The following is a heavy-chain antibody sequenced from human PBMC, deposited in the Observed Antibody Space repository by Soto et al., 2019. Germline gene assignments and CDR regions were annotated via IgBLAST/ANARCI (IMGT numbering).Heavy chain of an antibody. D-gene: IGHD3-22*01. CDR1: GGSISSSSYY. V-gene: IGHV4-39*01. CDR3: ASFGYYDSSGYYGFDY. J-gene: IGHJ4*02. Sequence: PSETLSLTCTVSGGSISSSSYYWGWIRQPPGKGLEWIGSIYYSGSTYYNPSLKSRVTISVDTSKNQFSLKLSSVTAADTAVYYCASFGYYDSSGYYGFDYWGQGTLVTVSS. CDR2: IYYSGST.